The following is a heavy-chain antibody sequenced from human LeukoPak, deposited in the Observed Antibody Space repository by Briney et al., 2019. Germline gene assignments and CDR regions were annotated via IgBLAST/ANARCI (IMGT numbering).Heavy chain of an antibody. CDR1: GFTFDDYG. Sequence: PGGSLRLSCAASGFTFDDYGMSWVRQAPGKGLEWVSGINWNGGSTGYADSVKGRFTISRDNAKNSLYLEMNSLRAEDTAVYYCASHLRELFAVVHDAFDIWGQGTMVTVSS. V-gene: IGHV3-20*04. J-gene: IGHJ3*02. CDR2: INWNGGST. D-gene: IGHD3-3*01. CDR3: ASHLRELFAVVHDAFDI.